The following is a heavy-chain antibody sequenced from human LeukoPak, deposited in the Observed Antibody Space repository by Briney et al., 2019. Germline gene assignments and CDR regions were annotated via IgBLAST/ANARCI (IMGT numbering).Heavy chain of an antibody. CDR3: AKTTTGYSSGRFPGWPVDY. D-gene: IGHD6-19*01. V-gene: IGHV3-23*01. CDR2: IFGSGGST. J-gene: IGHJ4*02. CDR1: GFTFSSYA. Sequence: GGSLRLSCAASGFTFSSYAMYWVRQAPGKGLEWVSGIFGSGGSTHYADSVKGRFTISRDNSKNTVYLQMNSLRAEDTAVYYCAKTTTGYSSGRFPGWPVDYWGQGTLVAVSS.